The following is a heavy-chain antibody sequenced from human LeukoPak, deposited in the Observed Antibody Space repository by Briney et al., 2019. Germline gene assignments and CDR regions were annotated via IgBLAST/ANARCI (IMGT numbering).Heavy chain of an antibody. CDR1: RYTFTRYY. Sequence: ASLKVSFKTSRYTFTRYYMQWVRQAPGHGLEWMGIINPISGATDYAQKFQARVTVTRDTSTSTVYMELSSLRSEDTAMYYCARLPYRDGVAQDYWGQGTLVTVSP. CDR3: ARLPYRDGVAQDY. D-gene: IGHD3-16*02. J-gene: IGHJ4*02. V-gene: IGHV1-46*01. CDR2: INPISGAT.